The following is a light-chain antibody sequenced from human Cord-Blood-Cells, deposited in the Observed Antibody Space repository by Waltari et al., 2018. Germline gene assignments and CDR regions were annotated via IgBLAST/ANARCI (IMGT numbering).Light chain of an antibody. Sequence: QSALTQPASASVSPGQSLTIPCTGTSSDVGSFNLASWYQPHPGKAPKPMIYEVSKRPSGVSNRFSGSKSGNTASLTISGLQAEDEADYYCCSYAGSSTWVFGGGTKLTVL. J-gene: IGLJ3*02. CDR1: SSDVGSFNL. CDR2: EVS. V-gene: IGLV2-23*02. CDR3: CSYAGSSTWV.